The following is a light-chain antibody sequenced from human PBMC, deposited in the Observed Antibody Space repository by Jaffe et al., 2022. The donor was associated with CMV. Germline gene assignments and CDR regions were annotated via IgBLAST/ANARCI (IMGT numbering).Light chain of an antibody. J-gene: IGKJ1*01. CDR1: QSISGH. CDR2: GAS. V-gene: IGKV1-39*01. Sequence: DIQMTQSPSSLSASVGDRVTITCRASQSISGHLNWYQQKSGKAPKLLMYGASTLYSGVPSRFSGSGSGTDFTLTISSVQPEDFATYYCQQTYNTPRTFGQGTKVEIK. CDR3: QQTYNTPRT.